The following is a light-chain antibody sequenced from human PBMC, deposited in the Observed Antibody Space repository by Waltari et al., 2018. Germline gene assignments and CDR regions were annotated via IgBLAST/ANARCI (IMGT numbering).Light chain of an antibody. CDR1: ISDVGRHCL. CDR3: SSYAGGGTLVV. Sequence: QPASLSGSPGQSVTISCTGTISDVGRHCLFSCYQQNPGKAHKVIIYEVNKLSSGVSNRFSGSKSGNTASLTISGLQSEDEGEYHCSSYAGGGTLVVFGGGTKLTVL. CDR2: EVN. V-gene: IGLV2-23*02. J-gene: IGLJ2*01.